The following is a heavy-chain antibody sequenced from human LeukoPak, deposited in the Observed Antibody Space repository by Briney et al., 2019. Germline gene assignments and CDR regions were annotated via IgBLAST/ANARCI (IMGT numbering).Heavy chain of an antibody. CDR1: GFTFSSYS. Sequence: TGGSLRLSCAASGFTFSSYSMNWVRQAPGKGLEWVSSISSSSSYIYYADSVKGRFTISRDNAKNSLYLQMNSLRAEDTAVYYCARGQGYCSSTSCRSYWGQGTLVTVSS. CDR2: ISSSSSYI. J-gene: IGHJ4*02. D-gene: IGHD2-2*01. CDR3: ARGQGYCSSTSCRSY. V-gene: IGHV3-21*01.